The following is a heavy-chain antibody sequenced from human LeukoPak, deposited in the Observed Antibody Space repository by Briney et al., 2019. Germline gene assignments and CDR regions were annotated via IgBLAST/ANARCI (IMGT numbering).Heavy chain of an antibody. CDR2: INPKSGGT. D-gene: IGHD5-24*01. CDR1: GYTFTGYY. Sequence: ASVKVSCKASGYTFTGYYMHWVRQAPGQGLEWMGWINPKSGGTNYAQKFQGRVTMTRDTSISTADMELSRLRSDDTAVYYCASVRDGYGGSYFDYWGQGMLVTVSS. CDR3: ASVRDGYGGSYFDY. J-gene: IGHJ4*02. V-gene: IGHV1-2*02.